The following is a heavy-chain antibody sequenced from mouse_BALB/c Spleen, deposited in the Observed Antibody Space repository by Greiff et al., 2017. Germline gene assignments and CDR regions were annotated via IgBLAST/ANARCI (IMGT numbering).Heavy chain of an antibody. J-gene: IGHJ4*01. D-gene: IGHD2-10*02. CDR2: INPYNDGT. Sequence: VQLKQSGPELVKPGASVKMSCKASGYTFTSYVMHWVKQKPGQGLEWIGYINPYNDGTKYNEKFKGKATLTSDKSSSTAYMELSSLTSEDSAVYYCARYGNYLAMDYWGQGTSVTVSS. CDR1: GYTFTSYV. V-gene: IGHV1-14*01. CDR3: ARYGNYLAMDY.